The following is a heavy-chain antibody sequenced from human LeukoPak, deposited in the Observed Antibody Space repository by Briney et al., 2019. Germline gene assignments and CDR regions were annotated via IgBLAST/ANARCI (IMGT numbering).Heavy chain of an antibody. V-gene: IGHV3-53*01. CDR1: GFTVRSNY. CDR3: ARGIAVAGTFDY. Sequence: GGSLKLSCAASGFTVRSNYMSWVRQAPGKGLEWVSVIYTDSTYYADSVKGRFTISRDNSKNAVCLQMNSLRVEDTAVYYCARGIAVAGTFDYWGQGTLITVSS. J-gene: IGHJ4*02. CDR2: IYTDST. D-gene: IGHD6-19*01.